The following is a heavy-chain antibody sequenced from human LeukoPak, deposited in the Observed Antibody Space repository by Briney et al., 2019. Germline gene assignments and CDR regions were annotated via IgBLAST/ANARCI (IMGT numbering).Heavy chain of an antibody. V-gene: IGHV3-48*01. Sequence: SGGSLRLSCAASGFTFSSYSMNWVRQAPGKGLEWVSYISSSSSTIYYADSVKGRFTISRDNAKNSLYLQMNSLRAEDTAVYYCARGYSSGRAAFDIWGQGTMVIVSS. D-gene: IGHD6-19*01. CDR3: ARGYSSGRAAFDI. J-gene: IGHJ3*02. CDR2: ISSSSSTI. CDR1: GFTFSSYS.